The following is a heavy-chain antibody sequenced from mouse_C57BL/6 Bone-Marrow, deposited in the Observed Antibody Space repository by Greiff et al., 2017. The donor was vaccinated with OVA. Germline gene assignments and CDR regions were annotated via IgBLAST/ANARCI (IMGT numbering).Heavy chain of an antibody. J-gene: IGHJ4*01. Sequence: ESGPGLVKPSQSLSLTCSVTGYSITSGYYWNWIRQFPGNKLEWMGYISYDGSNNYNPSLKNRISITRDTSKNQFFLKLNSVTTEDTATYYCARETPSYAMDYWGQGTSVTVSS. CDR3: ARETPSYAMDY. CDR1: GYSITSGYY. V-gene: IGHV3-6*01. CDR2: ISYDGSN. D-gene: IGHD2-10*02.